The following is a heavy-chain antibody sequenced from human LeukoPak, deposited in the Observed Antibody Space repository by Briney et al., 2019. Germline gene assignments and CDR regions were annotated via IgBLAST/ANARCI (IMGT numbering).Heavy chain of an antibody. V-gene: IGHV3-33*01. D-gene: IGHD6-13*01. J-gene: IGHJ4*02. Sequence: GRSPRLSCAASGFTFSSYGMHWVRQAPGKGLEWVAVIWYDGSNKYYADSVKGRFTISRDNSKNTLYLQMNSLRAEDTAVYYCAREAGYSSFDYWGQGTLVTVSS. CDR2: IWYDGSNK. CDR1: GFTFSSYG. CDR3: AREAGYSSFDY.